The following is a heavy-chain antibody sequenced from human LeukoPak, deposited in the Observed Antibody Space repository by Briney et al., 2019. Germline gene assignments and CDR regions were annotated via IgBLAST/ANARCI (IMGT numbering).Heavy chain of an antibody. D-gene: IGHD3-10*01. CDR2: XSSTSIYT. Sequence: GGSLRLSCAASGFTFSDYYMNWIRQAPGKGLXXXXXXSSTSIYTDYTDSVKGRFTISRDNAKNSLYLQMNSLRAEDTAVYYCARGGRIAMVRGNWFDPWGQGTLVTVSS. CDR3: ARGGRIAMVRGNWFDP. V-gene: IGHV3-11*06. J-gene: IGHJ5*02. CDR1: GFTFSDYY.